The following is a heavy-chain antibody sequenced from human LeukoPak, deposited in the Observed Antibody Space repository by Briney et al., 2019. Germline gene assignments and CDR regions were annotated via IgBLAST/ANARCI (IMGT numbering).Heavy chain of an antibody. D-gene: IGHD1-26*01. V-gene: IGHV4-39*01. J-gene: IGHJ4*02. CDR2: IYYSGAT. Sequence: PSETLSLTCTVSGGSISSSSYYWGWISPPPGKGLEWIGSIYYSGATYYNPSLQSRVTISIDMSKNQFSLKLSSVTAADTAVYYCARLVGAATDPFDYWGQGTLVTVSS. CDR1: GGSISSSSYY. CDR3: ARLVGAATDPFDY.